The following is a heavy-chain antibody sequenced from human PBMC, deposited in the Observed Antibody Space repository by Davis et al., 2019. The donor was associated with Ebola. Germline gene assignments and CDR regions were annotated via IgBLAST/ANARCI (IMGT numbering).Heavy chain of an antibody. D-gene: IGHD2-21*01. CDR1: GFTFSRYW. CDR2: INSDGSTT. J-gene: IGHJ4*02. V-gene: IGHV3-74*01. Sequence: GESLKISCAASGFTFSRYWMHWVRQAPGKGLVWVSRINSDGSTTSYADSVKGRFTISRDNAKNTVYLQMNSLRAEDTAGYYCSCVEYWGQGTLVTVSS. CDR3: SCVEY.